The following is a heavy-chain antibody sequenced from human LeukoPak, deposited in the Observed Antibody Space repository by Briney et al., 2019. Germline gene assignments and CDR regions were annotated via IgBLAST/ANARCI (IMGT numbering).Heavy chain of an antibody. CDR1: GYTFIDYY. D-gene: IGHD2-2*01. CDR3: ARGEYCSSTSCYVYDFWSGYYY. Sequence: ASVKVSCKASGYTFIDYYIHWVRQAPGQGLEWMGRINPKSGGTNYAQKFQGRVTITADESTSTAYMELSSLRSEDTAVYYCARGEYCSSTSCYVYDFWSGYYYWGQGTLVTVSS. V-gene: IGHV1-2*06. CDR2: INPKSGGT. J-gene: IGHJ4*02.